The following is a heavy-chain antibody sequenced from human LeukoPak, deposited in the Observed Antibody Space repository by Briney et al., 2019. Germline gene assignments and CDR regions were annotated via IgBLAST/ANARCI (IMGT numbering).Heavy chain of an antibody. CDR1: GLTVSSNY. CDR2: IYSSGST. CDR3: TRTFLSGDGYKVGYFDY. Sequence: PGGSLRLSCAASGLTVSSNYMSWVRQAPGNGLEWVSLIYSSGSTYYADSVKGRFTISRDNSKNTLFLQMNSLTAEDTAMYYCTRTFLSGDGYKVGYFDYWGQGTLVTVSS. J-gene: IGHJ4*02. V-gene: IGHV3-53*01. D-gene: IGHD5-24*01.